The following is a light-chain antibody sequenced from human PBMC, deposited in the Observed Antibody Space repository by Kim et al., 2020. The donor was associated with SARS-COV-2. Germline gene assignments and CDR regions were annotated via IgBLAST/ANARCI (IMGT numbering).Light chain of an antibody. CDR1: ENIGTW. CDR3: QRNSRFPYT. Sequence: ASVGDRVTITRRASENIGTWLAWYQQRPGGAPTLLIYLASTLESGVPSRFSGTGSGTEFSLSITSLQPDDFATYYCQRNSRFPYTFGQGTKLEIK. J-gene: IGKJ2*01. CDR2: LAS. V-gene: IGKV1-5*03.